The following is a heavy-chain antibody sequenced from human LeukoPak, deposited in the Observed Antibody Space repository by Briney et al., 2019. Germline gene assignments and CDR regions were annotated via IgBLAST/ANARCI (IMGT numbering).Heavy chain of an antibody. Sequence: GESLKISCKGSGYSFTSYWIGWVRQMPGKGLERMGIIYPGDSDTRYSPSFQGQVTISADKSISTAYLQWSSLKASDTAMYYCARYRNTAMVKYYFDYWGQGTLVTVSS. CDR2: IYPGDSDT. V-gene: IGHV5-51*01. CDR3: ARYRNTAMVKYYFDY. D-gene: IGHD5-18*01. CDR1: GYSFTSYW. J-gene: IGHJ4*02.